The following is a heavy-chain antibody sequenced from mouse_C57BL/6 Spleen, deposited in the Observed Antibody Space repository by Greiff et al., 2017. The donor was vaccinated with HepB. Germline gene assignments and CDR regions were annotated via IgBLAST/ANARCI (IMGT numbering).Heavy chain of an antibody. J-gene: IGHJ2*01. V-gene: IGHV1-64*01. Sequence: VQLQQPGAELVKPGASVKLSCKASGYTFTSYWMHWVKQRPGQGLEWIGMIHPNSGSTNYNEKFKSKATLTVDKSSSTAYMQLSSLTSEDSAVYYCAREDSSGYWYFDYWGQGTTLTVSS. CDR3: AREDSSGYWYFDY. CDR1: GYTFTSYW. CDR2: IHPNSGST. D-gene: IGHD3-2*02.